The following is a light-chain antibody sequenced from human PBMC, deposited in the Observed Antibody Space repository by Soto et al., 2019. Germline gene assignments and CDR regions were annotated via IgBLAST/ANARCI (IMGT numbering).Light chain of an antibody. Sequence: SYELTQPPSVSVAPGQTARITCGGNNIGRKSVHWYQQKPGQAPVLVVYDGSDRPSGIPDRFSGSNSGNTATLTISRVEAGDEADFYCQVWDATSDHYVFGSGTRSPS. CDR2: DGS. CDR1: NIGRKS. CDR3: QVWDATSDHYV. J-gene: IGLJ1*01. V-gene: IGLV3-21*02.